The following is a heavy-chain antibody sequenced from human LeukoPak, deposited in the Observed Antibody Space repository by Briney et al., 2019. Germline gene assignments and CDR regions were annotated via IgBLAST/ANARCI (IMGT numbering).Heavy chain of an antibody. D-gene: IGHD3-10*01. J-gene: IGHJ4*02. V-gene: IGHV1-18*01. CDR3: ASQRYYYGSGSYPLDY. Sequence: ASVKVSCKASGSTFTSYGISWVRQAPGQGLEWMGWISAYIGNTNYAQKLQGRVTMTTDTSTSTAYMELRSLRSDDTAVYYCASQRYYYGSGSYPLDYWGQGTLVTVSS. CDR2: ISAYIGNT. CDR1: GSTFTSYG.